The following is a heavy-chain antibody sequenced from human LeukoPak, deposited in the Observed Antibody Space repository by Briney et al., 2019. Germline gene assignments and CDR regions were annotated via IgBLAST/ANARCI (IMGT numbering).Heavy chain of an antibody. V-gene: IGHV4-31*11. J-gene: IGHJ4*02. CDR2: IYYSGST. CDR1: GRSFSGYY. D-gene: IGHD2-2*02. Sequence: KPSETLSLTCAVYGRSFSGYYWSWIRQHPGKGLEWIGYIYYSGSTYYNPSLKSRVTISVDTSKDQFSLKLSSVTAADTAVYYCARAIGYCSSTSCYTYDYWGQGTLVTVSS. CDR3: ARAIGYCSSTSCYTYDY.